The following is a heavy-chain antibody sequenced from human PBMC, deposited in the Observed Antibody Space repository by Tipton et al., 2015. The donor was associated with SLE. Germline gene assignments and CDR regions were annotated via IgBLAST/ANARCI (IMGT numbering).Heavy chain of an antibody. D-gene: IGHD5-18*01. CDR2: INHSGST. CDR3: ARSYSYATFDY. J-gene: IGHJ4*02. V-gene: IGHV4-34*09. CDR1: GGSFSGYY. Sequence: TLSLTCAVYGGSFSGYYWSWIRQPPGKGLEWIGEINHSGSTNYNPSLKSRVTISVDTSKNQSSLKLSSVTAADTAVYYCARSYSYATFDYWGQGTLVTVSS.